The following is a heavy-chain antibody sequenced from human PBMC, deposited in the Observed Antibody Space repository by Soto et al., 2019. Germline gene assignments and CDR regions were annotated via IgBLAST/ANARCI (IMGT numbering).Heavy chain of an antibody. J-gene: IGHJ6*02. CDR1: GFTFSSYA. CDR2: ISGSGGST. Sequence: EVQLLESGGGLVQPGGSLRLSCAASGFTFSSYAMSWVRQAPGKGLEWVSAISGSGGSTYYADSVKGRFTISRDNSKNTLYLQMNSLRAVDTAVYYCAKELLWFGELSLDGYYYGMDVWGQGTTVTVSS. CDR3: AKELLWFGELSLDGYYYGMDV. V-gene: IGHV3-23*01. D-gene: IGHD3-10*01.